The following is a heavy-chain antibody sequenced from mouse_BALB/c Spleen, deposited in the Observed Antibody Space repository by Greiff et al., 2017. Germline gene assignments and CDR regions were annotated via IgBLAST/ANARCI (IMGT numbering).Heavy chain of an antibody. J-gene: IGHJ1*01. Sequence: QVQLKESGPGLVAPSQSLSITCTVSGFSLTGYGVNWVRQPPGKGLEWLGMIWGDGSTDYNSALKSRLSISKDNSKSQVFLKMNSLQTDDTARYYCARDRDGNYWYFDVWGAGTTVTVSS. D-gene: IGHD2-1*01. V-gene: IGHV2-6-7*01. CDR3: ARDRDGNYWYFDV. CDR2: IWGDGST. CDR1: GFSLTGYG.